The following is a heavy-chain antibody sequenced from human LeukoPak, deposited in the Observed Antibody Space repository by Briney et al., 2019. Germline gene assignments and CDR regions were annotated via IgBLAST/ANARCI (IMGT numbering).Heavy chain of an antibody. J-gene: IGHJ4*02. CDR3: AVHFDWLFFDY. D-gene: IGHD3-9*01. CDR1: GGSISSSSYY. CDR2: IYYSGST. V-gene: IGHV4-39*01. Sequence: SETLSLTCTVSGGSISSSSYYRGWIRQPPGKGLEWIGSIYYSGSTYYNPSLKSRVTISVDTSKDQFSLKLSSVTAADTAVYYCAVHFDWLFFDYWGQGTLVTVSS.